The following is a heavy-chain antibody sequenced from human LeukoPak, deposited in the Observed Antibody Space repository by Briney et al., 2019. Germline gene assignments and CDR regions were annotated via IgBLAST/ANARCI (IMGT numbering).Heavy chain of an antibody. CDR2: ISYDGSNK. Sequence: GRSLRLSCAASGFTFSGYAMHWVRQAPGKGLEWVAVISYDGSNKYYADSVKGRFTISRDNSKNTLYLQMNSLRAEDTAVYYCAREALRYFDWLPPEYYFDYWGQGTLVTVSS. D-gene: IGHD3-9*01. V-gene: IGHV3-30*04. J-gene: IGHJ4*02. CDR3: AREALRYFDWLPPEYYFDY. CDR1: GFTFSGYA.